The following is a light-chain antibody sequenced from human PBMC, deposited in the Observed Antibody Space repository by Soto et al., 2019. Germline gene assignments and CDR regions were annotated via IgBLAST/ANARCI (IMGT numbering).Light chain of an antibody. CDR2: AAS. CDR3: LQKYFDPFT. CDR1: QGIRND. V-gene: IGKV1-6*01. Sequence: AIQMTQSPSSLSASVGDRVTITCRASQGIRNDLDWFQQKPGKAPKLLIYAASNLQSGVPARFSGSGSGTDFTLNISSLQPVDFATYYGLQKYFDPFTFGPGTKVDIK. J-gene: IGKJ3*01.